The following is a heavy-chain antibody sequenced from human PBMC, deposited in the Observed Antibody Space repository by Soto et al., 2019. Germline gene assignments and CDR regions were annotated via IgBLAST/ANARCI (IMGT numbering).Heavy chain of an antibody. D-gene: IGHD6-13*01. V-gene: IGHV3-23*01. CDR1: GFTFSSYA. Sequence: PGGSLRLSCAASGFTFSSYAMSWVRQAPGKGLEWVSAISGSGGSTYYADSVKGRFTISRDNSKNPLYLQMNSLRAEDTAVYYCAGAPSIAARPGIAAAGTYYWGQGTLVTVSS. J-gene: IGHJ4*02. CDR2: ISGSGGST. CDR3: AGAPSIAARPGIAAAGTYY.